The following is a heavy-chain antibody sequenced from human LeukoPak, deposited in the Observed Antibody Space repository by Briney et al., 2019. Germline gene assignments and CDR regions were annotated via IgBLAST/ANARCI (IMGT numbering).Heavy chain of an antibody. CDR2: VQCDGGDK. D-gene: IGHD3-10*01. J-gene: IGHJ4*02. V-gene: IGHV3-30*02. CDR3: AKEVRDLPYDF. CDR1: GFTFSYYG. Sequence: GGSLRLSCAASGFTFSYYGMHWVRQAPGKGLEWVAFVQCDGGDKFYAESVKGRFTISRDNSKSTPYLHMNSLRTEDTAVYYCAKEVRDLPYDFWGQGTLVTVSS.